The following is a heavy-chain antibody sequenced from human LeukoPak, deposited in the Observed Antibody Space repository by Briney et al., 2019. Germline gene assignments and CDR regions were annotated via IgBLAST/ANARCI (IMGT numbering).Heavy chain of an antibody. CDR3: ARHYTHSSGWYFDY. D-gene: IGHD6-19*01. J-gene: IGHJ4*02. CDR1: GGSISSYY. Sequence: PSETLSLTCAVSGGSISSYYWSLIRQPPGKGLEWIGYIYYSGSTNYNPSLKSRVTISVDTSKNQFSLKLSSVTAADTAVYYCARHYTHSSGWYFDYWGQGTLVTVSS. V-gene: IGHV4-59*08. CDR2: IYYSGST.